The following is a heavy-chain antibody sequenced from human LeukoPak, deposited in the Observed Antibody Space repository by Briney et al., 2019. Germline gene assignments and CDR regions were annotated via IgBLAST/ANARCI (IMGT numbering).Heavy chain of an antibody. J-gene: IGHJ4*02. CDR3: ARDLNWETY. D-gene: IGHD7-27*01. Sequence: GGSLRLSCAASGFTFSSYSMNWLRQAPGKGLEWVSSISSSSSYIYYADSVKGRYTISRDNAKNSLYLQMNSLRAEDTAVYYCARDLNWETYWGQGTLVSVSS. V-gene: IGHV3-21*01. CDR1: GFTFSSYS. CDR2: ISSSSSYI.